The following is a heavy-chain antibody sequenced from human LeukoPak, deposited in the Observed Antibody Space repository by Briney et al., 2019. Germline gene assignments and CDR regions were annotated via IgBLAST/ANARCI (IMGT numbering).Heavy chain of an antibody. D-gene: IGHD5-18*01. Sequence: SVKVSCKASGGTFSSYAISWVRQAPGQGLEWMGGIIPIFGTANYAQKFQGRVTTTTDESTSTAYMELSSLGSEDTAVYYCARGGVQLWLMYAFDIWGQGTMVTVSS. CDR2: IIPIFGTA. CDR3: ARGGVQLWLMYAFDI. V-gene: IGHV1-69*05. J-gene: IGHJ3*02. CDR1: GGTFSSYA.